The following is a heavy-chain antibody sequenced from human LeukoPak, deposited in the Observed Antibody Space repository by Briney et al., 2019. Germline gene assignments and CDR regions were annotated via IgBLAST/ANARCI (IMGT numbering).Heavy chain of an antibody. D-gene: IGHD3-10*01. Sequence: GESLKISCKCSGYTFTNYGIVWVRQMPGKGLEWIGIIYPDDADTSYSPSFQGQVTISADKSLGTGYPQWSGLKASDTAMCYCATLNYGSGSYFAPFDYWGPRTLVTVSS. V-gene: IGHV5-51*01. J-gene: IGHJ4*02. CDR2: IYPDDADT. CDR3: ATLNYGSGSYFAPFDY. CDR1: GYTFTNYG.